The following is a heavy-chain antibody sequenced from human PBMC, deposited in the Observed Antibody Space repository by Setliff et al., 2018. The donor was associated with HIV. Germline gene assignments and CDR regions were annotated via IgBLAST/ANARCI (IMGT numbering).Heavy chain of an antibody. V-gene: IGHV3-48*01. J-gene: IGHJ4*02. CDR3: ARVRNPTVHTMYFDS. Sequence: GGSLRLSCAGSGFTFDSHGMIWVRQAPGRGLEWLSYINPAGITMYYADSVRGRFTISRDNAQSSLYLQINRLRAEDTAFYYCARVRNPTVHTMYFDSWGQGTLVTVSS. CDR2: INPAGITM. CDR1: GFTFDSHG. D-gene: IGHD4-4*01.